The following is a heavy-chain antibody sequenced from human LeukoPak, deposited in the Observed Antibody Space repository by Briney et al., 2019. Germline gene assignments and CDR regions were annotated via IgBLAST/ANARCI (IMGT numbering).Heavy chain of an antibody. D-gene: IGHD1-26*01. V-gene: IGHV3-33*08. CDR2: IWYDGSNK. J-gene: IGHJ4*02. Sequence: GGSLRLSCAASGFTFSSYAMHWVRQAPGKGLEWVAVIWYDGSNKYYADSVKGRFTISRDNSKNTLYLQMNSLRAEDTAVYYCARDSGSGSYYYFDYWGQGTLVTVSS. CDR3: ARDSGSGSYYYFDY. CDR1: GFTFSSYA.